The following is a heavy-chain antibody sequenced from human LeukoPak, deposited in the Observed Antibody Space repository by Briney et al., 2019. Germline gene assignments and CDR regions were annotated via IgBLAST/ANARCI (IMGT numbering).Heavy chain of an antibody. CDR2: FDPEDGET. V-gene: IGHV1-24*01. CDR3: APYYYDSSGYYYFDY. Sequence: ASVKVSCKASGYTFTSYDINWVRQAPGRGLEWMGGFDPEDGETIYAQKFQGRVTMTEDTSTDTAYMELSSLRSEDTAVYYCAPYYYDSSGYYYFDYWGQGTLVTVSS. D-gene: IGHD3-22*01. J-gene: IGHJ4*02. CDR1: GYTFTSYD.